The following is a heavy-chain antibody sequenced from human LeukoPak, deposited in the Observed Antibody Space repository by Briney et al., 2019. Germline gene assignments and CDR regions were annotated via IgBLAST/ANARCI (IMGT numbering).Heavy chain of an antibody. Sequence: GGSLRLSCAASGFTFSSYAMHWVRQAPGKGLEWVAVISYDGSNKYYADSVKGRFTISRDNSKNTLYVQMNSLRAEDTAVYYCARDVDSGWYGNWGQGTLATVSS. CDR2: ISYDGSNK. D-gene: IGHD6-19*01. CDR1: GFTFSSYA. V-gene: IGHV3-30-3*01. J-gene: IGHJ4*02. CDR3: ARDVDSGWYGN.